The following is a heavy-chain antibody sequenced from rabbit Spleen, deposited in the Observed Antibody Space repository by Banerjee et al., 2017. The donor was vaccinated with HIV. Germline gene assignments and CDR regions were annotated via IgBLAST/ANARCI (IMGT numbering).Heavy chain of an antibody. J-gene: IGHJ4*01. CDR3: ARDLTSVIGWNFNL. Sequence: QEQLVESGGGLVQPGGSLKLSCKASGFDFSNYGVSWVRQAPGKGLEWIGYIEPIFGNTYYANWVNGRFTISSHNAQNTLYLQLSSLTAADTATYFCARDLTSVIGWNFNLWGPGTLVTVS. V-gene: IGHV1S47*01. D-gene: IGHD1-1*01. CDR2: IEPIFGNT. CDR1: GFDFSNYG.